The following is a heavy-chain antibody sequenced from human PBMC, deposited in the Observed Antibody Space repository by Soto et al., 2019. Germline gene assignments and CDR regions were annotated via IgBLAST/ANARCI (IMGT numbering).Heavy chain of an antibody. CDR2: IYPGDSDT. CDR3: AGKEMATIGDAFDI. V-gene: IGHV5-51*01. D-gene: IGHD5-12*01. Sequence: QMPGKGLEWMWIIYPGDSDTRYSPSFQGQVTISADKSISTAYLQWSSLKASDTAMYYCAGKEMATIGDAFDIWGQGTMVTVSS. J-gene: IGHJ3*02.